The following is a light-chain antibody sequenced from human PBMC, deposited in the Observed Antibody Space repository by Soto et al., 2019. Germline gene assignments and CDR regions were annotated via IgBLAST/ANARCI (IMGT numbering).Light chain of an antibody. CDR2: RAS. CDR3: QQYNKWPIT. CDR1: QSVGSL. Sequence: EVGLTQSPGTLSLSPGECDTLSCGASQSVGSLLAWYQQKPGQAPRLLIYRASTWAAGLPDRFSGSGSETDFTLTIISLQSEDFAVYYCQQYNKWPITFCEGTRLEIK. V-gene: IGKV3-15*01. J-gene: IGKJ5*01.